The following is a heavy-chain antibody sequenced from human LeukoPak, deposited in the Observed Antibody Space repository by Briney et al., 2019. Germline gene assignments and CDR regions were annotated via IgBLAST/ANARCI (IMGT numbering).Heavy chain of an antibody. V-gene: IGHV3-30-3*01. D-gene: IGHD6-19*01. CDR2: ISYDGSNK. Sequence: GGSLRLSCAASGFTFSSYAMHWVRQAPGKGLEWVAVISYDGSNKYYADSVKGRFTISRDNSKNTLYLQMNSLRAEDTAVYYCARESGPAVAGFDYWGQGTLVTVSS. CDR3: ARESGPAVAGFDY. J-gene: IGHJ4*02. CDR1: GFTFSSYA.